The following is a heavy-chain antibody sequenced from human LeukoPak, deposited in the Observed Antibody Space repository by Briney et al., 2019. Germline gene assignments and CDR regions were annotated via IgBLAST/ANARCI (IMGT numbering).Heavy chain of an antibody. V-gene: IGHV3-7*03. CDR3: AKDIGDYYGSGSYGCFDY. CDR1: GFTFSSYW. CDR2: IKQDGSEK. D-gene: IGHD3-10*01. Sequence: GGSLRLSCAASGFTFSSYWMSWVRQAPGKGLEWVANIKQDGSEKYYVDSVKGRFTISRDNAKNSLYLQMNSLRAEDTALYYCAKDIGDYYGSGSYGCFDYWGQGTLVTVSS. J-gene: IGHJ4*02.